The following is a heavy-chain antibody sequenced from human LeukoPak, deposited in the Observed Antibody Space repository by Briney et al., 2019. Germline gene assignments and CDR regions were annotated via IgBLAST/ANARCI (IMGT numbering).Heavy chain of an antibody. CDR1: GFTFSTYN. Sequence: PRGSLRLSCAASGFTFSTYNMNWVRQAPGKGLEWVSSITSGGGYTYYADSVKGRFTTSRDNAKNSLSLRLDSLRAEDTAVYYCARGHYDVLTSSYKWTPDYWGQGTLVTVSS. J-gene: IGHJ4*02. V-gene: IGHV3-21*06. CDR3: ARGHYDVLTSSYKWTPDY. D-gene: IGHD3-9*01. CDR2: ITSGGGYT.